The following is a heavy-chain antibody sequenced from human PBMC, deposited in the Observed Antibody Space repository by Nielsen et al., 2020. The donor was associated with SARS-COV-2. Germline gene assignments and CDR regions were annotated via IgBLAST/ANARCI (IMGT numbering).Heavy chain of an antibody. Sequence: GGSLRLSCAASGFTFSSYSMNWVRQAPGKGLVWVTRINSDGSRINYADSVKGRFTISRDNAKNTLFLQMNSLRAEDTAVYYCAAEPPNIASFDYWGQGALVTVSS. CDR2: INSDGSRI. D-gene: IGHD6-13*01. CDR1: GFTFSSYS. V-gene: IGHV3-74*01. CDR3: AAEPPNIASFDY. J-gene: IGHJ4*02.